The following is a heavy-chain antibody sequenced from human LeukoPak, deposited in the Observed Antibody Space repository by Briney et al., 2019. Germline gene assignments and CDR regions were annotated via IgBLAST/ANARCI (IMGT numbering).Heavy chain of an antibody. Sequence: PSETLSLTCTVSGGSISSSSYYWGWIRQPPGKGLEWIGSIYYSGSTYYNPSLKSRVTISVDTSKNQFSLKLSSVTAADTAIYYCAGDYTLRSYRFDYWGQGTLVTVSA. CDR2: IYYSGST. CDR1: GGSISSSSYY. J-gene: IGHJ4*02. V-gene: IGHV4-39*07. CDR3: AGDYTLRSYRFDY. D-gene: IGHD3-10*01.